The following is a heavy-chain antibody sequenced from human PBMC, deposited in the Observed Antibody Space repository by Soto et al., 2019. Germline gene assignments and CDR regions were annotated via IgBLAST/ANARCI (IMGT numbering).Heavy chain of an antibody. CDR3: ARHLTYCSAGSCYSDFPYYGMDV. Sequence: ASETLSLTCAVSGGSISSGGYSWSWIRQPPGKGLEWIGSIFYSGSTYYNPSLKSRVTISVDTSKNQFSLKLSSVTAADTAVYYCARHLTYCSAGSCYSDFPYYGMDVWGQGTTVTVSS. D-gene: IGHD2-15*01. J-gene: IGHJ6*02. V-gene: IGHV4-39*01. CDR1: GGSISSGGYS. CDR2: IFYSGST.